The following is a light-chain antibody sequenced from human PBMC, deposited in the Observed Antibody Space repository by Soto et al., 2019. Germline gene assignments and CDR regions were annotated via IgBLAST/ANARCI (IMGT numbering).Light chain of an antibody. V-gene: IGKV3-15*01. CDR1: QSVSSN. CDR2: GAS. Sequence: EIVLTQSPGTLSLSPGERATLSCRASQSVSSNLAWYQQKPGQAPRLLIYGASTRATGIPARFSGSWSGTECTLTISSLQSEDVSVYYCQQYNNWPQTFGQGTKVDIK. J-gene: IGKJ1*01. CDR3: QQYNNWPQT.